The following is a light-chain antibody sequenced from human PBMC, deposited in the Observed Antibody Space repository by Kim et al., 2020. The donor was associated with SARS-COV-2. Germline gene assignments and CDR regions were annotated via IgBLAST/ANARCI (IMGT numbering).Light chain of an antibody. CDR2: HDT. J-gene: IGLJ3*02. V-gene: IGLV3-21*04. Sequence: SYELTQPHSVSVAPRKTARITCGGNKIGTKAVQWYQQKSGQAPVLIISHDTDRPSGVPDRFSGSNSGNMATLTISRAEAGDEADYYCQVWDASGDQAWVFGGGTQLTVL. CDR3: QVWDASGDQAWV. CDR1: KIGTKA.